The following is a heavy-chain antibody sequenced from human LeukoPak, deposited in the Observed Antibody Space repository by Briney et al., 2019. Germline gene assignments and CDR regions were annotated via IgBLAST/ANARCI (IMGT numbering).Heavy chain of an antibody. CDR1: GFTLSTYW. J-gene: IGHJ4*02. V-gene: IGHV3-23*01. Sequence: SGGSLRLSCAASGFTLSTYWMHWVRQAPGKGLEWVSAISGSGGSTYYADSVKGRFTISRDNSKNTLYLQMNSLRAEDTAVYYCAKDMYYYDSSGYGDYWGQGTLVTVSS. CDR3: AKDMYYYDSSGYGDY. D-gene: IGHD3-22*01. CDR2: ISGSGGST.